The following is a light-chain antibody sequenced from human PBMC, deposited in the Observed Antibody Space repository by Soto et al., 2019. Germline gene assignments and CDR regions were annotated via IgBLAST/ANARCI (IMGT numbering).Light chain of an antibody. CDR3: QQYHNTPIT. Sequence: EFVLTQSPVTLSLYPGERASLSCRASQFLSSYLAWYQQIPGQAPRLLIYGVSSRAAGIPDRFSGSGSGTDFTLTINRLEPEDFAVYYCQQYHNTPITFGQGTRPEIK. J-gene: IGKJ5*01. V-gene: IGKV3-20*01. CDR2: GVS. CDR1: QFLSSY.